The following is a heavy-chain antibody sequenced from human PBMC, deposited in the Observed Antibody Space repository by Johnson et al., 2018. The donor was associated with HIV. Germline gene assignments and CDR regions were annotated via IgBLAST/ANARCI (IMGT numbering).Heavy chain of an antibody. CDR3: YFTDHVGAGSESKGTFES. CDR2: INWNGGST. CDR1: GFTFSSYA. V-gene: IGHV3-20*04. D-gene: IGHD3-10*01. J-gene: IGHJ4*02. Sequence: VQLVESGGGVVQPGRSLRLSCAASGFTFSSYAMHWVRQAPGKGLEWVSGINWNGGSTGYADSVTGRFTISRDNSKNTLYLQMISLGQVATAVYWCYFTDHVGAGSESKGTFESWGQGTLVTVSS.